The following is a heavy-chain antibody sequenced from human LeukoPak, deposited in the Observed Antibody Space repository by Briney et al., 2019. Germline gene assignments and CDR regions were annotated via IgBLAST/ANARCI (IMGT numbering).Heavy chain of an antibody. CDR3: ARPTGSSGYFPAFDI. D-gene: IGHD3-22*01. V-gene: IGHV5-51*01. CDR2: IYPGDPDT. Sequence: GESLKISCKGSGYSFTSYWIGWVRQMPGKGLEWMGIIYPGDPDTRYSPSFQGQVTISADKSISTAYLQWSSLKASDTAMYYCARPTGSSGYFPAFDIWGQGTMVTVSS. J-gene: IGHJ3*02. CDR1: GYSFTSYW.